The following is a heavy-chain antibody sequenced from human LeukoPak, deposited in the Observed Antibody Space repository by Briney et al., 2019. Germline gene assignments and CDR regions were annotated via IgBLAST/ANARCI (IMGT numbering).Heavy chain of an antibody. Sequence: SVKVSCKASGGTFSSHAISWVRQAPGQGLEWMGRIIPIFGTANYAQKFQGRVTITTDESTSTAYMELSSLRSEDTAVYYCARYCSGGSCYDAFDIWGQGTMVTVSS. CDR2: IIPIFGTA. V-gene: IGHV1-69*05. J-gene: IGHJ3*02. CDR1: GGTFSSHA. CDR3: ARYCSGGSCYDAFDI. D-gene: IGHD2-15*01.